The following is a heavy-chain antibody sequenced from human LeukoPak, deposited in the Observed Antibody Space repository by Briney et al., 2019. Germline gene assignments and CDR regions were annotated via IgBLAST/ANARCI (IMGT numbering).Heavy chain of an antibody. V-gene: IGHV3-23*01. D-gene: IGHD2-8*01. CDR3: AKEDCTNGVCSPTGDYFDY. J-gene: IGHJ4*02. Sequence: GGSLRLSCAASGFTFSSYAMSWVRQAPGKGPEWVSAISGSGGSTYYADSVKGRFTISRDNSKNTLYLQMNSLRAEDTAVYYCAKEDCTNGVCSPTGDYFDYWGQGTLVTVSS. CDR2: ISGSGGST. CDR1: GFTFSSYA.